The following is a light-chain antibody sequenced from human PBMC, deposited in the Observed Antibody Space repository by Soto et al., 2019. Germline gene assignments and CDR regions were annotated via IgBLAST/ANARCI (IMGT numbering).Light chain of an antibody. Sequence: EIVLTQSPGTLSLSPGERATLSCRASQSVNSRFLAWYQQKPGQAPRLLMYGASTRATGIPDRFSGGGCGADFTLTIGRLEPEDFAVYYCQQYGSSPPMHTCGQGTKLEIK. J-gene: IGKJ2*01. CDR1: QSVNSRF. V-gene: IGKV3-20*01. CDR2: GAS. CDR3: QQYGSSPPMHT.